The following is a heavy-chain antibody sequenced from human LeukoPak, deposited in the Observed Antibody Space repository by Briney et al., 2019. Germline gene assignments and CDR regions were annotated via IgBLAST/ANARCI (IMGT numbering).Heavy chain of an antibody. J-gene: IGHJ4*02. CDR3: ALIAAAVAPEYYFDY. CDR2: ISGSGGST. D-gene: IGHD6-13*01. V-gene: IGHV3-23*01. Sequence: GGSLRLSCAASGXTFSSYAMSWVRQAPGKGLEWVSAISGSGGSTHYADSVKGRFTISRDNSKNTLYLQMNSLRAEDTAVYYCALIAAAVAPEYYFDYWGQGTLVTVSS. CDR1: GXTFSSYA.